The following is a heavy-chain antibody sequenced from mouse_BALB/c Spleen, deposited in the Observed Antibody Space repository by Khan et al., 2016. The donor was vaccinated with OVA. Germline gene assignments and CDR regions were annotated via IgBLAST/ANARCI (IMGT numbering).Heavy chain of an antibody. Sequence: VQLQQSGAELARPGASVKLSCKASGYTFTSYWMQWVKQRPGQGLKWIGAIYPGDGNTRYTQKFKGKATLTADKSSSTAYMELSSLASEDSAVYYCARRGITTGYFDFWGQGTTLTVSS. J-gene: IGHJ2*01. CDR1: GYTFTSYW. CDR2: IYPGDGNT. CDR3: ARRGITTGYFDF. V-gene: IGHV1-87*01. D-gene: IGHD2-4*01.